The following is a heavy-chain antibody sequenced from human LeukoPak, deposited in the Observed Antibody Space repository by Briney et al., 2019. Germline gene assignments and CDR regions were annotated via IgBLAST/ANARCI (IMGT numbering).Heavy chain of an antibody. CDR3: ARGPVSYFQH. CDR1: GFTFSIYG. J-gene: IGHJ1*01. D-gene: IGHD4-17*01. Sequence: GGSLRLSCAASGFTFSIYGMHWVRQAPGKGLEWVAVIWNDGSNKYYADSVKGRFSISRDNSKNTLYLQMNSLRAEDTAVYYCARGPVSYFQHWGQGTLVTVSS. V-gene: IGHV3-33*01. CDR2: IWNDGSNK.